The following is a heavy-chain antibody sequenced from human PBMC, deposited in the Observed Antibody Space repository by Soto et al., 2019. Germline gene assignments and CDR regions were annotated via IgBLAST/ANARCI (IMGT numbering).Heavy chain of an antibody. CDR3: ARERSKSSGYRAPDFES. V-gene: IGHV1-18*04. Sequence: AASVKVSCPASGYTFTSYGISWVRQAPGQGLEWMGWISAYNGNTNYAQKLQGRVTMTTDTSTSTAYMELRSLRSDDTAVYYCARERSKSSGYRAPDFESWGKGTMVTVSS. CDR2: ISAYNGNT. D-gene: IGHD3-22*01. CDR1: GYTFTSYG. J-gene: IGHJ3*01.